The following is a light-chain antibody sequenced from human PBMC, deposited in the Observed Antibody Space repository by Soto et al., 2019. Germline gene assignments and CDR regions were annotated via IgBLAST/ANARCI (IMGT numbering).Light chain of an antibody. Sequence: QSALTQPASVSGSPGQSITISCTGTSSDVGGYNYVSWYQQHPGKAPKLMIYEVSNRPSGVSNRFSGSKSGNTASLTISWLQAEDEDDYYCSSYTSSSTPDVFGTGTKLTVL. V-gene: IGLV2-14*01. CDR3: SSYTSSSTPDV. CDR1: SSDVGGYNY. CDR2: EVS. J-gene: IGLJ1*01.